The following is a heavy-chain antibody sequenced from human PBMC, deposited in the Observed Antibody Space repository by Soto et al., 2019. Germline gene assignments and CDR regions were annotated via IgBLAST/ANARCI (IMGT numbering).Heavy chain of an antibody. V-gene: IGHV1-2*04. J-gene: IGHJ4*02. D-gene: IGHD6-13*01. CDR1: GYTFTGYY. CDR3: ARDGLAAAGLGY. Sequence: ASVKVSCKASGYTFTGYYMHWVRQAPGQGLEWMGWINPNSGGTNYAQKFQGWVTMTRDASISTAYMELSRLRSDDTAVYYCARDGLAAAGLGYWGQGTLVTVSS. CDR2: INPNSGGT.